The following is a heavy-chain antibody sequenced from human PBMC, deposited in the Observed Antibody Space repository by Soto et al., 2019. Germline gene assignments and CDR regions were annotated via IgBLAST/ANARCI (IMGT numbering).Heavy chain of an antibody. J-gene: IGHJ4*02. D-gene: IGHD3-22*01. V-gene: IGHV3-7*01. CDR3: ARYYYDSSGYYYDFVAFDY. Sequence: ESGGGLVQPGGSLRLSCAASGFTFSSYWMSWVRQAPGKGLEWVANIKQDGSEKYYVDSVKGRFTISRDNAKNSLYLQMNSLRAEDTAVYYCARYYYDSSGYYYDFVAFDYWGQGTLVTVSS. CDR2: IKQDGSEK. CDR1: GFTFSSYW.